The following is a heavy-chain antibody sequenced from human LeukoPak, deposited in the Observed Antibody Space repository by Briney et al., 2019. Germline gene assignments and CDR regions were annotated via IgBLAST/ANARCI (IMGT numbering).Heavy chain of an antibody. Sequence: GGSLRLSCAASGFTFSNAWMSWVRQAPGKGLEWVGRIKSKTDGGTTDYAAPVKGRFTISRDDSKNTLYLQMNSLKTEDTAVYYCTTLETMVRGVTRVDYWGQGTLVTVSS. CDR1: GFTFSNAW. CDR2: IKSKTDGGTT. D-gene: IGHD3-10*01. J-gene: IGHJ4*02. V-gene: IGHV3-15*01. CDR3: TTLETMVRGVTRVDY.